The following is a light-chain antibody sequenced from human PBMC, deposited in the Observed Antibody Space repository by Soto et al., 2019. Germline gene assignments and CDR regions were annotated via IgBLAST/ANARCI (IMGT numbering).Light chain of an antibody. V-gene: IGKV3-15*01. CDR3: QQYNGWPLT. CDR1: QSVTSN. CDR2: GAS. Sequence: EIGMTQSPATLSVSPGERATLSCRPSQSVTSNLAWYQQKPGQAPRLVIYGASTRATGTPARFSGSGSGTEFTLTISSLQSEDFALYYCQQYNGWPLTFGGGTKVEIK. J-gene: IGKJ4*01.